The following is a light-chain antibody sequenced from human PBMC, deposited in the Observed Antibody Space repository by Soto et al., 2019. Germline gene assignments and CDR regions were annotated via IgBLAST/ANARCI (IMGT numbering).Light chain of an antibody. J-gene: IGLJ1*01. Sequence: QSALTQPASVSGSPGQSITISCTGTSSDVGGYNYVSWYQQHPGKAPKLLIYEVSNRPSGVSNRFSGSKSGNTASLTISGLQAEDEDDYYFNSYTSKSTGVFGTGTKLTVL. CDR1: SSDVGGYNY. CDR2: EVS. CDR3: NSYTSKSTGV. V-gene: IGLV2-14*01.